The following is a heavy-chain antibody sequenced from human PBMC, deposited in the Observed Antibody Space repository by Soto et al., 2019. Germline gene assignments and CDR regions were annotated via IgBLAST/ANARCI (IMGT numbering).Heavy chain of an antibody. CDR3: ARGGLSAPRY. CDR1: GYTFTSYY. Sequence: QVQLVQSGAEVKKPGASVKVSCKASGYTFTSYYMHWVRQAPGQGLEWMGIINPSGGSPSYAQKCQGRVTMSRDTSRSTVYMELSSLRSEDTAVYYGARGGLSAPRYWVQGTLVTVSS. J-gene: IGHJ4*02. CDR2: INPSGGSP. V-gene: IGHV1-46*01. D-gene: IGHD3-10*01.